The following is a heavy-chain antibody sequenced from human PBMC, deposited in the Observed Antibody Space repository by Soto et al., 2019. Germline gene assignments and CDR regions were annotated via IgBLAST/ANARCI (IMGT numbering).Heavy chain of an antibody. D-gene: IGHD6-13*01. CDR2: IHSSGST. CDR3: ARDQGVASAGITWFDP. Sequence: SETLSLTCTVSGASMNGYHWSWIRQPAGKGLEWIGHIHSSGSTNYNPSLKSRVTMSVDTSKNQFSLRLMSLTAADTAVYYCARDQGVASAGITWFDPWGQGALVAVSS. J-gene: IGHJ5*02. CDR1: GASMNGYH. V-gene: IGHV4-4*07.